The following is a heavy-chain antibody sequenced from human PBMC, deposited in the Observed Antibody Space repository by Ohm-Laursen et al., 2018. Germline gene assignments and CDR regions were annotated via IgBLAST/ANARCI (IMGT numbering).Heavy chain of an antibody. D-gene: IGHD3-22*01. Sequence: GASVKVSCNASGYTFTNYYMHWVRQAPGQGLEWMGIINPSGGSTSYAQKFQGRVTMTRDTSTSTVYMELSSLRSEDTAVYYCARGQLEGFYDSSGYLDYWGQRTLVTVSS. CDR1: GYTFTNYY. CDR3: ARGQLEGFYDSSGYLDY. V-gene: IGHV1-46*01. CDR2: INPSGGST. J-gene: IGHJ4*02.